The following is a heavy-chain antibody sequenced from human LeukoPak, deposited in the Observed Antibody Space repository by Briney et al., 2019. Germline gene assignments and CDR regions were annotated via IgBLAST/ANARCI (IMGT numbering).Heavy chain of an antibody. CDR1: GFTVSSNY. CDR3: ARERWVPVAYYYYGMDV. J-gene: IGHJ6*02. D-gene: IGHD2-15*01. V-gene: IGHV3-53*04. Sequence: GGSLRLSCAASGFTVSSNYMSWVRQAPGKGLEWVSVIYSGGSTYYADSVKGRFTISRHNSKNTLYLQMNSLRAEDTAVYYCARERWVPVAYYYYGMDVWGQGTTVTVSS. CDR2: IYSGGST.